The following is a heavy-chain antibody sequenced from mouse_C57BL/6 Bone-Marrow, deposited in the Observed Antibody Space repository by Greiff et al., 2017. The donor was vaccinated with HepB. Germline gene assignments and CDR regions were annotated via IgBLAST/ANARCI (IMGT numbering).Heavy chain of an antibody. D-gene: IGHD1-1*01. CDR3: ARWITTVVATNAY. J-gene: IGHJ3*01. CDR2: IYPRSGNT. Sequence: QVQLQQPGAELVKPGASVKLSCKASGYTFTSYGISWVKQRTGQGLEWIGEIYPRSGNTYYNEKFKGKATLTADKSSSTAYMELRSLTSEDSAVYFCARWITTVVATNAYWGQGTLVTVSA. V-gene: IGHV1-81*01. CDR1: GYTFTSYG.